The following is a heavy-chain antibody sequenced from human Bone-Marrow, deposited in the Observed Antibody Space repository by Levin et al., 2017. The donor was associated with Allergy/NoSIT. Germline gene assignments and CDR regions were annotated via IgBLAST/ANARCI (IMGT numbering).Heavy chain of an antibody. Sequence: PSQTLSFTCSVSGESVRSGNNYWSWIRQPPGKGLQWIGSVHYSGSTIYNPSLLTGTTISLDMSKNQVSLKLTSVSASDTAVYFCARGLSTGADYYFDKWGQGTLVSVSS. J-gene: IGHJ4*02. CDR3: ARGLSTGADYYFDK. CDR2: VHYSGST. CDR1: GESVRSGNNY. D-gene: IGHD1-14*01. V-gene: IGHV4-61*01.